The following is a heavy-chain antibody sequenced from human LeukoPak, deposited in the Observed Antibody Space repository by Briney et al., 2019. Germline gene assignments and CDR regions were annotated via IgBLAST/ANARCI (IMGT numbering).Heavy chain of an antibody. V-gene: IGHV3-7*01. Sequence: GGSLRLSCAASGFTFSSYWMSWVRQAPGKGLEWVANIKHDGSEKYYVDSVKGRFTISRDNAKNSLYLQMNSLRAEDTAVYYCARGVDTAMVIGYYYYYGMEVWGQGTTVTVSS. J-gene: IGHJ6*02. CDR3: ARGVDTAMVIGYYYYYGMEV. D-gene: IGHD5-18*01. CDR1: GFTFSSYW. CDR2: IKHDGSEK.